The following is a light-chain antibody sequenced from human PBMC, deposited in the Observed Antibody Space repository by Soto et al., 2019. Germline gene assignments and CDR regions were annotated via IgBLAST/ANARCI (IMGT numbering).Light chain of an antibody. CDR2: GAS. Sequence: EIVLTQSPGTLSLSPGERATLSCRASQSVRSNYLAWYQQKPGQAPRLLIYGASSRAPGIPDRFSGSGSGTDFTLTISGLEPEDFAVYCCQQYARSPPTFGQGTKVDIK. CDR1: QSVRSNY. CDR3: QQYARSPPT. V-gene: IGKV3-20*01. J-gene: IGKJ1*01.